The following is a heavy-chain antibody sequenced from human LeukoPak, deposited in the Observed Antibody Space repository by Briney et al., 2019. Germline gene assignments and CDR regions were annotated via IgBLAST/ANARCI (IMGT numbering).Heavy chain of an antibody. D-gene: IGHD6-13*01. CDR2: IRSKAYGGTT. CDR1: GFTFGDYA. J-gene: IGHJ5*02. Sequence: PGGSLRLSCTASGFTFGDYAMSWVRQAPGKGLEWVGFIRSKAYGGTTEYAASVKGRFTISRDDSKSIAYLQMNSLKTEDTAVYYCTRAFLGGAAAADTWGQGTLVTGSS. V-gene: IGHV3-49*04. CDR3: TRAFLGGAAAADT.